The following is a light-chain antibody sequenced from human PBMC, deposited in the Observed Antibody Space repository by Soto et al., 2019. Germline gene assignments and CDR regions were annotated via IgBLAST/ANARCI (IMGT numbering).Light chain of an antibody. Sequence: VLNQPASVYGSTGQSITISCTGTSSDVGGYNYVSWYQQHPGKAPKLMIYDVSNRPSGVSDRFSGSKSGNTASLTISGLQAEDEADFYCSSYTSTYTYVFGTGTKVTVL. CDR1: SSDVGGYNY. J-gene: IGLJ1*01. CDR2: DVS. V-gene: IGLV2-14*01. CDR3: SSYTSTYTYV.